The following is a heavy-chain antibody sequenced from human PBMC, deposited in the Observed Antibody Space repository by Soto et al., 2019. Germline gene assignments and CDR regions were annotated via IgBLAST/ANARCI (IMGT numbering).Heavy chain of an antibody. V-gene: IGHV4-4*07. D-gene: IGHD5-18*01. CDR3: ARGRSGYSHGTEAYHLDY. J-gene: IGHJ4*02. Sequence: SETLSLACPVSSGSISTYYWSWIRQPAGKRLEWIGHVSTSGTTNYHPSVKSRVTMSLDTSKKQFSLNLYSVTAADTAVYYCARGRSGYSHGTEAYHLDYWGQGTPVTVS. CDR2: VSTSGTT. CDR1: SGSISTYY.